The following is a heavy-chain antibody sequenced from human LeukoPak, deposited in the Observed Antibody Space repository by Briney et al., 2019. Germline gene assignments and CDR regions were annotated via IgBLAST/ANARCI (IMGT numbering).Heavy chain of an antibody. V-gene: IGHV4-39*07. CDR2: IYYSGTT. Sequence: PSETLSLTCTVSGDSISSSPYYWDWVRRPPGKGLEWIGSIYYSGTTYYNPSLKSRVTISVDTSKNQFSLKLSSVTAADTAVYYCARERQQLLVGILRYWGQGTLVTVSS. D-gene: IGHD6-13*01. CDR1: GDSISSSPYY. J-gene: IGHJ4*02. CDR3: ARERQQLLVGILRY.